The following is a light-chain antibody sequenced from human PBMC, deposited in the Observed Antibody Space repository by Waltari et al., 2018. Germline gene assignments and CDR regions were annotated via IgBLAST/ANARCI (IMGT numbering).Light chain of an antibody. J-gene: IGLJ3*02. CDR1: NSNIGSNY. CDR3: AAWDDSLSAWV. V-gene: IGLV1-47*01. CDR2: RRN. Sequence: QSVLTQPPSASGTPGQRVTISSSGSNSNIGSNYVYWYQQLPGTAPKLLIYRRNQRLSGVPDRVSASKAGTSASLAISGLRSEDEADYYCAAWDDSLSAWVFGGGTKLTVL.